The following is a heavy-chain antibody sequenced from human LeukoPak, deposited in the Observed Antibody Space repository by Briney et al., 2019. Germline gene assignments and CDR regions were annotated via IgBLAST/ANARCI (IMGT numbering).Heavy chain of an antibody. CDR2: ISWNSGSI. J-gene: IGHJ4*02. Sequence: PGRSLRLSCAASGFNFGDYAMHWVRQAPGKGLEWVSGISWNSGSISYADPVKGRFTISRDNARNSLFLQMNSLRPEDTAFYYCAKDKDAYYDSLDSWGQGTLVTVSS. V-gene: IGHV3-9*01. CDR1: GFNFGDYA. CDR3: AKDKDAYYDSLDS. D-gene: IGHD3-22*01.